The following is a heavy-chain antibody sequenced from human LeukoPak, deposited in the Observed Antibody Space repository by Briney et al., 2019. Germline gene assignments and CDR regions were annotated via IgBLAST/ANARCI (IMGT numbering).Heavy chain of an antibody. CDR1: GSTVSSNY. D-gene: IGHD2-15*01. CDR2: IYSGGST. Sequence: GGSLRLSCAASGSTVSSNYMSWVRQAPGKGLEWVSVIYSGGSTYYADSVKGRFTISRDNSKNTLYLQMNSLRAEDTAVYYCARDSYCSGGSCYGKVYYMDVWGKGTTVTVSS. CDR3: ARDSYCSGGSCYGKVYYMDV. V-gene: IGHV3-53*01. J-gene: IGHJ6*03.